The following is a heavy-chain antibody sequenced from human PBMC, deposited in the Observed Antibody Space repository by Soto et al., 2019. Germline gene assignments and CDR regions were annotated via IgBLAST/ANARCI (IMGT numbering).Heavy chain of an antibody. V-gene: IGHV3-7*01. D-gene: IGHD3-3*01. J-gene: IGHJ3*02. CDR2: IKLDGSEK. Sequence: PGGSLRLSCAASGFTFSSFWMTWVRQAPGKGLEWVANIKLDGSEKYYVDSVKGRFTISRDNAKNSLYLQMNSLRAEDTAVYFCARPWNSDYTTDAFDIWGQGTMVTVSS. CDR3: ARPWNSDYTTDAFDI. CDR1: GFTFSSFW.